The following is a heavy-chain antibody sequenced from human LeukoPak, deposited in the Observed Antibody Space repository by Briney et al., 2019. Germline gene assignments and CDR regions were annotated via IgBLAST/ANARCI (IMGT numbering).Heavy chain of an antibody. V-gene: IGHV4-59*12. CDR3: ARATRTLSYYYYYMDV. CDR1: GESISGFY. CDR2: IYYSGST. J-gene: IGHJ6*03. D-gene: IGHD1-14*01. Sequence: SETLSLTCTVSGESISGFYWTWIRQPPGKGLEWIGYIYYSGSTNYNPSLKSRVTISVDTSKNQFSLKLSSVTAADTAVYYCARATRTLSYYYYYMDVWGKGTTVTVSS.